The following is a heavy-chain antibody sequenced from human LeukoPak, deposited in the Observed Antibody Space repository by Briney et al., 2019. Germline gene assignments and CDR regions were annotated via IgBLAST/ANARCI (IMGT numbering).Heavy chain of an antibody. CDR2: IKSTTDGGTA. J-gene: IGHJ5*02. V-gene: IGHV3-15*01. Sequence: PGGSLRLSCAASGFTFSNAWMTWVRQTPGKGLEWVGRIKSTTDGGTAAYAAPVKGRFTISRDDSKNTLYLQMNGLNTEDTGVYYCSHFRVARSDWFAPWGQGTLVTVSS. CDR1: GFTFSNAW. CDR3: SHFRVARSDWFAP. D-gene: IGHD3-3*01.